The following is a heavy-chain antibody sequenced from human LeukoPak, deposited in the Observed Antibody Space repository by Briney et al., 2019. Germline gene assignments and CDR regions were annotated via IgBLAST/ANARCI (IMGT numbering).Heavy chain of an antibody. V-gene: IGHV1-2*02. CDR1: GYTFTGYY. Sequence: GASVKVSCKASGYTFTGYYMHWVRQAPGQGREWMGWINPNSGGTNYAQKFQGRVTMTRDTSISTAYMELSRLRSDDTAVYYCARDLSGSYYGWFDPWGQGTLVTVSS. J-gene: IGHJ5*02. D-gene: IGHD1-26*01. CDR3: ARDLSGSYYGWFDP. CDR2: INPNSGGT.